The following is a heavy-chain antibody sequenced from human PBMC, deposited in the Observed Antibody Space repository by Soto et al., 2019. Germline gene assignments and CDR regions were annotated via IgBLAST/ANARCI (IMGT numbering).Heavy chain of an antibody. J-gene: IGHJ6*02. D-gene: IGHD6-13*01. V-gene: IGHV4-39*01. CDR1: GGSISSSSYY. CDR2: IYYSGST. Sequence: SLTCTVSGGSISSSSYYWGWIRQPPGKGLEWIGSIYYSGSTYYNPSLKSRVTISVDTSKNQFSLKLSSVTAADTAVYYCARLGIAAAGTNYYYGMDVWGQGTTVTVSS. CDR3: ARLGIAAAGTNYYYGMDV.